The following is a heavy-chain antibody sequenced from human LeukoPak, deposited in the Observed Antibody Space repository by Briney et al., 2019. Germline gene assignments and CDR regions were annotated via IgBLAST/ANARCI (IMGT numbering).Heavy chain of an antibody. D-gene: IGHD6-19*01. J-gene: IGHJ4*02. CDR1: GYTFVTHG. CDR2: ISGYNGNT. V-gene: IGHV1-18*01. CDR3: ARYIAVAGKDFDY. Sequence: ASVKVSCKASGYTFVTHGISWVRQAPGRGLEWMGWISGYNGNTNYAQKFQGRVTMTTDTSTSTAYMELRSLRSDDTAVYYCARYIAVAGKDFDYWGQGTLVTVSS.